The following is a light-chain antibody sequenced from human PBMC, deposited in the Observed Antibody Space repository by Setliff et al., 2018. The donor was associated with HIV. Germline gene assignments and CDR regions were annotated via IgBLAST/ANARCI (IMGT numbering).Light chain of an antibody. V-gene: IGLV1-40*01. J-gene: IGLJ1*01. CDR2: ADS. CDR1: SSNLGANFD. Sequence: QSVLTQPPSVSGAPGQRVTISCTGGSSNLGANFDVHWYRHSPGAAPKLLIYADSSRASGVPDRFSASRSGASASLAITGLQAEDEADYYCQSYDKSMSGYVLGSGTKVTVL. CDR3: QSYDKSMSGYV.